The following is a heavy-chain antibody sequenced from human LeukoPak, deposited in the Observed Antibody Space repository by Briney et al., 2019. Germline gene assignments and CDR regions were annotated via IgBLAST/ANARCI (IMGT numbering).Heavy chain of an antibody. J-gene: IGHJ4*02. CDR2: IILIFGPP. CDR3: ARSSGSHSYFDY. Sequence: SVKVSCKASGGTFSTNGISWVRQAPGQGIEWMGRIILIFGPPKYVQKLQGTVTITTDESTSTAYMELSSLTPEDTAVYYCARSSGSHSYFDYWGQGTLVTVSS. CDR1: GGTFSTNG. V-gene: IGHV1-69*05. D-gene: IGHD1-26*01.